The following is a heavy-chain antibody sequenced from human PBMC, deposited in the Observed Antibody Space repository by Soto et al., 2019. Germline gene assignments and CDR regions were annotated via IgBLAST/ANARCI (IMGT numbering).Heavy chain of an antibody. CDR1: GITFSSYA. Sequence: ESLRLSCAASGITFSSYAMKWVRQAPGKGLEWVSLIGESGTPTYYADSVKGRFTISRDNSGNTLFLEMYSLRAEDSAVYYCARYIPGVRPYGMDVWGQGTTVTVSS. D-gene: IGHD2-2*01. J-gene: IGHJ6*02. V-gene: IGHV3-23*01. CDR3: ARYIPGVRPYGMDV. CDR2: IGESGTPT.